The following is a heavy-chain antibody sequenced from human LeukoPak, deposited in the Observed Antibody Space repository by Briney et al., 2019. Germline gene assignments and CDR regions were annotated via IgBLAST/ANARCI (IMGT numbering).Heavy chain of an antibody. V-gene: IGHV3-23*01. Sequence: GGSLRLSCTASRFTFSSYAMSWARQAPGKGLEWVSVISGSGGSTHYADSVKGRFTISRDNSKNTLYLQMNSLRAEDTAVYYCAKGGRGTYDYWGQGSLVTVSS. CDR1: RFTFSSYA. CDR2: ISGSGGST. CDR3: AKGGRGTYDY. J-gene: IGHJ4*02. D-gene: IGHD3-16*01.